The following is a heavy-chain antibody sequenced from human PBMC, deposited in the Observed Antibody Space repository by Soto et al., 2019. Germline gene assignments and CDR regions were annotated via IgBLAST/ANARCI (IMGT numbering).Heavy chain of an antibody. D-gene: IGHD3-10*01. J-gene: IGHJ5*02. CDR3: ARDPSPIRRYGSGSYGWLDP. V-gene: IGHV3-30-3*01. Sequence: GGSLRLSCAASGFTFSSYAMHWVRQAPGKGLEWVAVISYDGSNKYYADSVKGRFTISRDNSKNTLYLKMKSLRAEDTAVYYCARDPSPIRRYGSGSYGWLDPWGQGTLVTDS. CDR2: ISYDGSNK. CDR1: GFTFSSYA.